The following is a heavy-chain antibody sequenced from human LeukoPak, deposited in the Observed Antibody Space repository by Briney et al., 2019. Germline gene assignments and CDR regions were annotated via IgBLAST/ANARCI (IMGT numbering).Heavy chain of an antibody. V-gene: IGHV4-34*01. CDR3: ARGLTYYDILTGYMASTYFDY. Sequence: PSETLSLTCAVYGGSFSGYYWSWIRQPPGKGLEWIGEINHSGSTNYNPSLKSRVTISVDTSKNQFSLKLSSVTAADTAVYYCARGLTYYDILTGYMASTYFDYWGQGTLVTVSS. J-gene: IGHJ4*02. D-gene: IGHD3-9*01. CDR2: INHSGST. CDR1: GGSFSGYY.